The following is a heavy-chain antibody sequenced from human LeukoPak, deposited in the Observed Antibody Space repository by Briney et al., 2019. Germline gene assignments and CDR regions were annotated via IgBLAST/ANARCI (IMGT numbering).Heavy chain of an antibody. V-gene: IGHV3-21*01. CDR2: IHSRSGSI. CDR3: ARDLAWDAFDI. CDR1: GFNFTNYN. Sequence: GRSRRLSWAAAGFNFTNYNINWVSQAAGKGLEWVSSIHSRSGSIYYADSLKGRFTSSRDNAKNSLYLRMNSLRAEDTAVYYCARDLAWDAFDIWGQGTMVTVSS. J-gene: IGHJ3*02.